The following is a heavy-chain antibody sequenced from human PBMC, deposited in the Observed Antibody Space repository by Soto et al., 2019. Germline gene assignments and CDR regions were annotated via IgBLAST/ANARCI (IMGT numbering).Heavy chain of an antibody. D-gene: IGHD3-10*01. J-gene: IGHJ4*02. CDR1: GFTFSTYA. V-gene: IGHV3-23*01. CDR3: AKQRAGYGSGSDTFYFDF. Sequence: GGSLRLSCSTSGFTFSTYAMNWVRQAPGKGLEWVSALSGSGGTTYYADSVRGGFTISRDNSKNTLFLQMSSLRAEDTALYYCAKQRAGYGSGSDTFYFDFWGQGTLVTVS. CDR2: LSGSGGTT.